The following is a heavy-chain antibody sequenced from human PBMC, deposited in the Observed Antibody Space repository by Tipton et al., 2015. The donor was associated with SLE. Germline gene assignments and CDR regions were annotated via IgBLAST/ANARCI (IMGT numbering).Heavy chain of an antibody. CDR1: GFTFSGSA. CDR2: IRSKANSYAT. D-gene: IGHD1-26*01. CDR3: TRRAEGAPPEYYYGMDV. J-gene: IGHJ6*02. Sequence: GSLRLSCAASGFTFSGSAMHWVRQASGKGLEWVGRIRSKANSYATAYAASVKGRFTISRDDSKNTAYLQMNSLKTEDTAVYYCTRRAEGAPPEYYYGMDVWGQGTTVTVSS. V-gene: IGHV3-73*01.